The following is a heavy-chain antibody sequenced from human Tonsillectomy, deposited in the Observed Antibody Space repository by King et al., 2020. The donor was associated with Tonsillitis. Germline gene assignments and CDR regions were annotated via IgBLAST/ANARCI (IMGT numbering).Heavy chain of an antibody. CDR1: GFTFSSFA. J-gene: IGHJ3*02. CDR3: AKDLIGATLDALDI. D-gene: IGHD7-27*01. CDR2: MSGSGGST. Sequence: VQLVESGGGLVQPGGSLRLSCAASGFTFSSFAMTWVRQAPGKGLEWVSGMSGSGGSTYYADSVKGRFTISRDISKNTLYLQMNSLRAEDTAVYYFAKDLIGATLDALDIWGQGTMVTVSS. V-gene: IGHV3-23*04.